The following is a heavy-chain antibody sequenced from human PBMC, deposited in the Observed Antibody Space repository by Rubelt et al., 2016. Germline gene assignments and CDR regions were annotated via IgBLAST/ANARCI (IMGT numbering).Heavy chain of an antibody. CDR2: IYYSGST. CDR3: ARVRCLEWFKGGNWFDP. D-gene: IGHD3-3*01. Sequence: QLQLQESGPGLVKPSETLSLTCTVSGGSISSSSYYWGWIRQPPGKGLEWIGSIYYSGSTYYNPSRKSRVTISVETSKNQFSLKRSSVTAADTAVYYCARVRCLEWFKGGNWFDPWGQGTLVTVSS. J-gene: IGHJ5*02. CDR1: GGSISSSSYY. V-gene: IGHV4-39*07.